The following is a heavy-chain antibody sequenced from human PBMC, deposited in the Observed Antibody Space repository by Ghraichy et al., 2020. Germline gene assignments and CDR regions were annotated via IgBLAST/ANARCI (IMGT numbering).Heavy chain of an antibody. CDR2: IAFDGSNN. Sequence: GGSLRLSCEGSGLTFSCCGMHWVRQAPGKGLEWVALIAFDGSNNFYIDSVKGRFSISRDNSKNMLYLQMNSLRVEDTAIYYCANFVGSDPTGRFDNWGQGTRVTVSS. D-gene: IGHD2-21*01. J-gene: IGHJ4*02. CDR1: GLTFSCCG. V-gene: IGHV3-30*02. CDR3: ANFVGSDPTGRFDN.